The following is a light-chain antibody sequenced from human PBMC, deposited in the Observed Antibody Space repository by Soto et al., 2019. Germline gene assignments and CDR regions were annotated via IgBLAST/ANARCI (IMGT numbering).Light chain of an antibody. CDR1: SSDVGGYDY. V-gene: IGLV2-14*01. J-gene: IGLJ1*01. CDR2: EVS. Sequence: QSVLTQPASVSGSPGQSITISCTGASSDVGGYDYVSWYQLHPGKAPKLMIFEVSNRPSGVSYRFSGSKSGNTASLTISGLQVEDEADYSCSSYSISTAYLFGTGTKVTVL. CDR3: SSYSISTAYL.